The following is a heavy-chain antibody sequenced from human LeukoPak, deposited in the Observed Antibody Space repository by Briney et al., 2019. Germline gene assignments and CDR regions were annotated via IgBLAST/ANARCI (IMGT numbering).Heavy chain of an antibody. J-gene: IGHJ4*02. V-gene: IGHV4-30-4*01. CDR3: ARDADDSTNG. CDR2: IYYSGST. CDR1: GGSISSGDYY. D-gene: IGHD5/OR15-5a*01. Sequence: SETPSLTCTVSGGSISSGDYYWSWIRQPPGKGLEWIGYIYYSGSTYYNPSLKSRVTISVDTSKNQFSLKLSSVTAADTAVYYCARDADDSTNGWGQGTLVTVSS.